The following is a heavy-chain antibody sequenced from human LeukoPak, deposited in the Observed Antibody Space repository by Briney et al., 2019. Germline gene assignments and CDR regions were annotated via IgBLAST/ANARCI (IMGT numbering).Heavy chain of an antibody. D-gene: IGHD3-10*01. CDR3: AAAATIWFGESDY. CDR1: GGSISSSSYY. J-gene: IGHJ4*02. Sequence: PSETLSLTCTVSGGSISSSSYYWGWIRQPPGKGLEWIGSIYYSGSTYYNPSLKSRVTISVDTSKNQFSLKLSSVTAADTAVYYCAAAATIWFGESDYWGQGTLVTVSS. CDR2: IYYSGST. V-gene: IGHV4-39*07.